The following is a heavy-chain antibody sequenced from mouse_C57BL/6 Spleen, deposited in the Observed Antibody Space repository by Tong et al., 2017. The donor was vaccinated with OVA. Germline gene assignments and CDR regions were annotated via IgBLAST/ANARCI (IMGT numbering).Heavy chain of an antibody. CDR3: ARHAAYYAMDY. J-gene: IGHJ4*01. CDR2: ISDGGSYT. Sequence: EVQLQESGGGLVKPGGSLKLSCAASGFTFSSYAMSWVRQTPEKRLEWVATISDGGSYTYYPDNVKGRFTISRDNAKNSLYLQMSSLKSEDTAMYYCARHAAYYAMDYWGQGTSVAVSS. V-gene: IGHV5-4*01. CDR1: GFTFSSYA.